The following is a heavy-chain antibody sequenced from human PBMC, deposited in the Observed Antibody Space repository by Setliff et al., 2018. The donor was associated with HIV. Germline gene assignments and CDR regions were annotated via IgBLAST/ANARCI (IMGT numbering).Heavy chain of an antibody. CDR3: ARGADASGYFYREYFQH. Sequence: SVKVSCKTSGGTFSTYVISWVRQAPGQGLEWMGGIITIFGTPNYAQKFQDRVTITADESTTTVYMELSSLTSEDTAVYYCARGADASGYFYREYFQHWGQGTLVTVSS. J-gene: IGHJ1*01. V-gene: IGHV1-69*13. CDR1: GGTFSTYV. D-gene: IGHD3-22*01. CDR2: IITIFGTP.